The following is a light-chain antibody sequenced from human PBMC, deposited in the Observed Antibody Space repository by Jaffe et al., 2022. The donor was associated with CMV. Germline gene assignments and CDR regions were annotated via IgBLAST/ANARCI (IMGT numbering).Light chain of an antibody. CDR2: TSS. V-gene: IGKV3-20*01. Sequence: EIVLTQSPGTLSLSAGERATLSCRASQNVYNNYLAWYQQKPGQAPRLLIYTSSSRATGIPDRFSGSGSGRDFTLTISRLEPEDFAVYSCQQYGSSPWTFGQGTKVEIK. J-gene: IGKJ1*01. CDR3: QQYGSSPWT. CDR1: QNVYNNY.